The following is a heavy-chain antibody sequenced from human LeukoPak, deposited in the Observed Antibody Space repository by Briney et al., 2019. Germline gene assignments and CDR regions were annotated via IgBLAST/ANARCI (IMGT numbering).Heavy chain of an antibody. CDR1: GGSISSSTYY. V-gene: IGHV4-39*07. CDR2: IYYSGST. CDR3: ARGYTTATTDAFDI. D-gene: IGHD4-17*01. J-gene: IGHJ3*02. Sequence: SETLSLTCTVSGGSISSSTYYWGWIRQPPGKGLEWIGNIYYSGSTYYNPSLTSRVTISVDTSKNQFSLKLSSVTAADTAVYYCARGYTTATTDAFDIWGQGTMVTVSS.